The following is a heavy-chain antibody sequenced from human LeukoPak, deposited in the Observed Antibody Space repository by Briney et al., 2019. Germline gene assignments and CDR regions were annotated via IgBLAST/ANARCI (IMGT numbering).Heavy chain of an antibody. CDR1: GGSVSSNY. CDR2: MSYSGST. CDR3: ARASNYFDILY. Sequence: PSETLSLTCTVSGGSVSSNYWGWIRQPPGKGLEWIGSMSYSGSTFYNPSLKSRVTISIDTSKNQFSLRLSSVTAADTAVYFCARASNYFDILYWGQGTLVTVSS. D-gene: IGHD3-22*01. V-gene: IGHV4-39*01. J-gene: IGHJ4*02.